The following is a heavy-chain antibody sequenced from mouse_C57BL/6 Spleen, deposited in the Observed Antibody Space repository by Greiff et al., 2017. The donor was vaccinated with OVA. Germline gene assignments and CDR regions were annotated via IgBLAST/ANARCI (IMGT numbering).Heavy chain of an antibody. CDR3: ARGPVVARAMDY. J-gene: IGHJ4*01. CDR1: GFTFSDYG. D-gene: IGHD1-1*01. Sequence: EVKVEESGGGLVKPGGSLKLSCAASGFTFSDYGMHWVRQAPEKGLEWVAYISSGSSTIYYADTVKGRFTISRDNAKNTLFLQMTSLRSEDTAMYYCARGPVVARAMDYWGQGTSVTVSS. CDR2: ISSGSSTI. V-gene: IGHV5-17*01.